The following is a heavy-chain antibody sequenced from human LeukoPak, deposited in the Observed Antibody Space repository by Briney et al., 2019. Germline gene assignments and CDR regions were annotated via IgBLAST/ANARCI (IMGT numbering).Heavy chain of an antibody. J-gene: IGHJ6*02. D-gene: IGHD4-17*01. V-gene: IGHV1-69*04. CDR2: IIPILGIA. CDR3: ARVATVKYCYYYGMDV. CDR1: GGTFSSDA. Sequence: ASVKVCCKAGGGTFSSDAVSWVRQAPGQGLEWMGRIIPILGIANYAQKFQGRVTITADKSTSTAYMELSSLRSEDTAVYYCARVATVKYCYYYGMDVWGQGTTVTVSS.